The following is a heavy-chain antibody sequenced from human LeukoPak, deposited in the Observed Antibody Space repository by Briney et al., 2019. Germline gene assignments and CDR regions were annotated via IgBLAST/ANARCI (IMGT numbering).Heavy chain of an antibody. D-gene: IGHD3-10*01. CDR1: GFTFNSYA. CDR3: ASHTLIRGVTHFDY. J-gene: IGHJ4*02. V-gene: IGHV3-23*01. Sequence: GGSLRLSCAASGFTFNSYAMTWVRQAPGKGLEWVSTISGGGGSTSYADSVKGRFTVSRDNSKNTLYLQMNSLRAEDTAVYYSASHTLIRGVTHFDYWGQGTLVTVSS. CDR2: ISGGGGST.